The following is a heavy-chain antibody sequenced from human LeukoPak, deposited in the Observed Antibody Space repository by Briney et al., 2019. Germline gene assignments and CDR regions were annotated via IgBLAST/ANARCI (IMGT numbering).Heavy chain of an antibody. V-gene: IGHV3-23*01. CDR3: VRGVGVSRFNYFDP. CDR1: GFTFSTYA. D-gene: IGHD6-13*01. CDR2: LSGSGVYT. J-gene: IGHJ5*02. Sequence: PGGSLRLSCAASGFTFSTYAMSWVRQAPGKGLEWVSALSGSGVYTHYADSVKGRFTISRDNSKNTLFLQMNSLRDDDTAVYYCVRGVGVSRFNYFDPWGQGTLVIVSS.